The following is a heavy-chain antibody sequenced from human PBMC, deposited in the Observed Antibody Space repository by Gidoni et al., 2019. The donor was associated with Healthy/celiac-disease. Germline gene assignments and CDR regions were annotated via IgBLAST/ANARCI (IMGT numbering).Heavy chain of an antibody. CDR1: GYSFTSYW. V-gene: IGHV5-51*03. CDR2: IYPGDSDT. CDR3: ARTLDYGDYEPLGY. J-gene: IGHJ4*02. D-gene: IGHD4-17*01. Sequence: VQLFQSGAEVTTPGESLKISCTGSGYSFTSYWIGWVRQMPGKGLEWMGIIYPGDSDTRYSPAVQGQVTISADKSISTAYLQWSSLKASDTTMYYCARTLDYGDYEPLGYWGQGTLVTVSS.